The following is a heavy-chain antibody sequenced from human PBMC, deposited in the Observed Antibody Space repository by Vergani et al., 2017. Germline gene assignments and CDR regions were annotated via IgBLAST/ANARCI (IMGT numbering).Heavy chain of an antibody. CDR3: ARARGYDSGADY. Sequence: QVQLVESGGGVVQPGRSLRLSCAASGFTFSSYAMHWVRQAPGKGLEWVAVISYDGSNKYYADSVKGRFTISRDNSKNTLYLQMNSLRAEDTAVYYCARARGYDSGADYLGQGTLVTVSS. CDR2: ISYDGSNK. D-gene: IGHD5-12*01. J-gene: IGHJ4*02. CDR1: GFTFSSYA. V-gene: IGHV3-30-3*01.